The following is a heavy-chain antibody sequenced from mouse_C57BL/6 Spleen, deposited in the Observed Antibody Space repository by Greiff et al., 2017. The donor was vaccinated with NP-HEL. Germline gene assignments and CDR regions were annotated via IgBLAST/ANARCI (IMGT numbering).Heavy chain of an antibody. CDR3: ARVLRRGYAMDY. J-gene: IGHJ4*01. Sequence: EVKLVESGGGLVKPGGSLKLSCAASGFTFSSYAMSWVRQTPEKRLEWVATISAGGSYTYYPDNVKGRFTISRDNAKNNLYLQMSHLKSEDTAVYYCARVLRRGYAMDYWGQGTSVTVSS. V-gene: IGHV5-4*03. D-gene: IGHD1-2*01. CDR2: ISAGGSYT. CDR1: GFTFSSYA.